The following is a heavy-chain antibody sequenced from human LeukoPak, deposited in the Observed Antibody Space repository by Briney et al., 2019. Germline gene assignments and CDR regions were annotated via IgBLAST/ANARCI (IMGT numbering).Heavy chain of an antibody. J-gene: IGHJ3*02. CDR2: IYYSGST. Sequence: SETLSLTCTVSGGSISSSSYYWGWIRQPPGNGLEWIGSIYYSGSTYYHPSLKSRVTISVDTSKNQFSLKLSSVTAADTAVYYCARHLPYSSSGHDAFDIWGQGTMVTVSS. D-gene: IGHD6-6*01. CDR3: ARHLPYSSSGHDAFDI. V-gene: IGHV4-39*01. CDR1: GGSISSSSYY.